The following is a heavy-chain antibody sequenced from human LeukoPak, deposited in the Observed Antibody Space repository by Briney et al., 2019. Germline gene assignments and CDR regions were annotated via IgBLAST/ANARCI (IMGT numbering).Heavy chain of an antibody. V-gene: IGHV6-1*01. Sequence: SQTLSLTCALSGDSVSSNSAAWHWIRQSPSRGLEWLVRAYYRSKWYNDYAVSVKGRVTINPDTSKNQFSLQLNSVTPEDTAVYYCARDDDYGDYDHHLKYWGQGTLVTVSS. CDR2: AYYRSKWYN. J-gene: IGHJ4*02. CDR1: GDSVSSNSAA. D-gene: IGHD4-17*01. CDR3: ARDDDYGDYDHHLKY.